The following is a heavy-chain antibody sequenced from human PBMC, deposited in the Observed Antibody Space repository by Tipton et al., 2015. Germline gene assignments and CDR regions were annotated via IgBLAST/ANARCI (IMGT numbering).Heavy chain of an antibody. CDR2: IFYTGST. CDR1: GASVSSGSYF. Sequence: GLVKPSETLSLTCTVSGASVSSGSYFWTWIRQPPGKGLEWIGYIFYTGSTNYNPSLKSRVTISVDTSKNQFSLRLTSVTAADTALYYCARGGVAVAGAFDIWGQGTMVTVS. V-gene: IGHV4-61*01. J-gene: IGHJ3*02. CDR3: ARGGVAVAGAFDI. D-gene: IGHD6-19*01.